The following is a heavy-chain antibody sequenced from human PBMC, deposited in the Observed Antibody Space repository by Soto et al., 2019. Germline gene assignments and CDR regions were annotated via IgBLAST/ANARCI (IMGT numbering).Heavy chain of an antibody. V-gene: IGHV4-34*01. CDR1: GGSFSGYY. J-gene: IGHJ5*02. CDR2: INHSGST. D-gene: IGHD3-10*01. CDR3: ARYYRITMVRGVTRGVDWFDP. Sequence: SETLSLTCAVYGGSFSGYYWSWIHQPPGKGLEWIGEINHSGSTNYNPSLKSRVTISVDTSKNQFSLKLSSVTAADTAVYYCARYYRITMVRGVTRGVDWFDPWGQGTLVTVSS.